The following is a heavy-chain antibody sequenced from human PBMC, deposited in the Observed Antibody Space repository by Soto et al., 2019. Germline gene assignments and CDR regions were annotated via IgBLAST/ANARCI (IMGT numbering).Heavy chain of an antibody. CDR2: ISGSSSHM. CDR3: GRGAYGDPVDS. D-gene: IGHD4-17*01. CDR1: GFIFSEYS. J-gene: IGHJ4*02. Sequence: PGGSLRLSCKASGFIFSEYSMSWVRQAPGKGLEWVSSISGSSSHMYYADSLKGRFTISRDNAKNSLYLQMSGLGAEDAAVYYCGRGAYGDPVDSWGQGTLVTVSS. V-gene: IGHV3-21*01.